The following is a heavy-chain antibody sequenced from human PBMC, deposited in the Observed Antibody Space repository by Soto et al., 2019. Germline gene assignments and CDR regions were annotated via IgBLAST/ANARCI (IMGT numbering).Heavy chain of an antibody. CDR2: IYHSGST. D-gene: IGHD2-21*02. CDR1: SGSISTANW. CDR3: ARRGGGVVLTATTPFDY. V-gene: IGHV4-4*02. J-gene: IGHJ4*02. Sequence: QVPLQESGPRLVRPSGTLSLTCTVSSGSISTANWWSWVRQPPGRGLEWIGEIYHSGSTNYNLSRKSRVTLSVAKSKNQCSLRLSSVTAADTAMYYCARRGGGVVLTATTPFDYWGQGTLVTVSS.